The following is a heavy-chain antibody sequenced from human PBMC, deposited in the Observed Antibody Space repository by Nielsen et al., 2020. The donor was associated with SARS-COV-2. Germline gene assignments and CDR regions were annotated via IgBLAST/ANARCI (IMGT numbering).Heavy chain of an antibody. CDR3: TTEACGGSCYTDTYYFDY. CDR1: GFTFSNAW. V-gene: IGHV3-15*01. CDR2: IKSKTDGGTT. Sequence: GESLKISCAASGFTFSNAWMSWVRQAPGKGLEWVGRIKSKTDGGTTDYAAPVKGRFTISRDDSKNTLYLQMNSLKTEDTAVYYCTTEACGGSCYTDTYYFDYWGQGTLVTVSS. D-gene: IGHD2-15*01. J-gene: IGHJ4*02.